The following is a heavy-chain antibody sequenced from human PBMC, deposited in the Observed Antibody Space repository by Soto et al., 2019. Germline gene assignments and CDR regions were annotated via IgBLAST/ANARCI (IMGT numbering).Heavy chain of an antibody. Sequence: SGGSLRLSCAASGFTFSSYGMHWVRQAPGKGLEWVAVIYSGGSTYYADSVKGRFTISRHNSKNTLYLQMNSLRAEDTAVYYCARVRGYSYGGLDYWGQGTLVTVSS. CDR2: IYSGGST. CDR1: GFTFSSYG. CDR3: ARVRGYSYGGLDY. J-gene: IGHJ4*02. D-gene: IGHD5-18*01. V-gene: IGHV3-NL1*01.